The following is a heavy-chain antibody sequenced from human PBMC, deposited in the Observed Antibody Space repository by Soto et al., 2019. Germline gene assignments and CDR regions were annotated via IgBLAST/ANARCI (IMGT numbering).Heavy chain of an antibody. CDR1: GFTFSGSA. D-gene: IGHD4-17*01. J-gene: IGHJ4*02. CDR3: TRPTTGY. Sequence: GGSLRLSCAASGFTFSGSAMHWVRQASGKGLEWVGRIRNKANSYATDYAASVKGRFTISRDDSKNTAYLQMNSLKTEDTAVYYCTRPTTGYWGQGTLVTVSS. CDR2: IRNKANSYAT. V-gene: IGHV3-73*01.